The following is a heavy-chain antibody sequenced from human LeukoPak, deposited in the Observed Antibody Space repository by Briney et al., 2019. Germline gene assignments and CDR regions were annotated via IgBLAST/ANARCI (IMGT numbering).Heavy chain of an antibody. CDR1: GGSISSYY. CDR2: IYYSGST. D-gene: IGHD3-22*01. J-gene: IGHJ4*02. Sequence: PSETLSLTCTVSGGSISSYYWSWIRQPPGKGLEWLGYIYYSGSTNYNPSLKSRVTISVDTSKNQFSLKLSSVTAADTAVYYCARVYDSSGYYYFDYWGQGTLVTVSS. CDR3: ARVYDSSGYYYFDY. V-gene: IGHV4-59*01.